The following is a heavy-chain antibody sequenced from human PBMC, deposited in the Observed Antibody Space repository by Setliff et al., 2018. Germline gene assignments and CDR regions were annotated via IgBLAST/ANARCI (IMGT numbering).Heavy chain of an antibody. V-gene: IGHV4-61*09. Sequence: PSETLSLTCAVSGYSISSGTYYWSYWTWIRQPAGKGLEWIGHIYTGGSTNYNPSLKSRVTMSVDTSKNQFSLRLSSVTAADTAIYYCARDRLRGWFDPWGQGTLVTVSS. D-gene: IGHD2-21*02. CDR1: GYSISSGTYY. J-gene: IGHJ5*02. CDR2: IYTGGST. CDR3: ARDRLRGWFDP.